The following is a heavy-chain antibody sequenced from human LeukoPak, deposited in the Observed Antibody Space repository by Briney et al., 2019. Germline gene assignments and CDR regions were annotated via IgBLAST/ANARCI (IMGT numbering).Heavy chain of an antibody. CDR3: ARGYDGGGYFQY. CDR1: GFTFNTYW. J-gene: IGHJ1*01. D-gene: IGHD2-15*01. CDR2: IKQDGSEK. V-gene: IGHV3-7*01. Sequence: PGGSPRLSCAASGFTFNTYWMDWVRQAPGQGLEWVANIKQDGSEKLYVDSVKGRFTISRDNAKNSLYLQMNSLRAEDTAVYYCARGYDGGGYFQYWGQGTLVTVSS.